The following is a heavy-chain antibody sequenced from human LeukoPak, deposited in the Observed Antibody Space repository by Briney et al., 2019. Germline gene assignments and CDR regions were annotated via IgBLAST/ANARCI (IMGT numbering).Heavy chain of an antibody. D-gene: IGHD1-1*01. CDR1: GFSVSSSGVA. CDR3: AHLTTSAYYYDY. CDR2: IYWNDDD. J-gene: IGHJ4*02. Sequence: SGPTLVNPTETLTLTCTCSGFSVSSSGVAVGWIRQPPGKALEWLGHIYWNDDDRYSTSLRSRLTITRDTSENQVVLTMTNMDPVDTATYYCAHLTTSAYYYDYWGQGTLGTVSS. V-gene: IGHV2-5*01.